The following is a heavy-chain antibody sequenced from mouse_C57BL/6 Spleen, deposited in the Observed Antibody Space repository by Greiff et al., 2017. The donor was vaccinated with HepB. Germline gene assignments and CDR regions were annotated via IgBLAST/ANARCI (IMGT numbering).Heavy chain of an antibody. V-gene: IGHV1-22*01. Sequence: EVQLQQSGPELVKPGASVKMSCKASGYTFTDYNMHWVKQSHGKSLEWIGYINPNNGGTSYNQKFKGKATLTVNKSSSTAYMELRSLTSEDSAVYYCAISYNYDWFAYWGQGTLVTVSP. CDR2: INPNNGGT. CDR1: GYTFTDYN. D-gene: IGHD2-12*01. CDR3: AISYNYDWFAY. J-gene: IGHJ3*01.